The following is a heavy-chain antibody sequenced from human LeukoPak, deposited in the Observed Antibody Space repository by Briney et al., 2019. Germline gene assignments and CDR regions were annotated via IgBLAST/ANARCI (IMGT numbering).Heavy chain of an antibody. CDR1: GFTFSSYT. Sequence: GGSLRLSCATSGFTFSSYTMTWVRQAPGKGLEFVSSIGTSADSTLYADSVKGRFTISRDNSKNTLYLQMNSLRVEDTAVYYCEKDPNWDRGYWGQGTLVTVSS. CDR3: EKDPNWDRGY. J-gene: IGHJ4*02. D-gene: IGHD3-10*01. CDR2: IGTSADST. V-gene: IGHV3-23*01.